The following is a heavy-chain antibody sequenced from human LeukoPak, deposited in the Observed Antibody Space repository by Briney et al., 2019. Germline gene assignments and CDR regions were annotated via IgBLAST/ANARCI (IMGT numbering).Heavy chain of an antibody. D-gene: IGHD3-10*01. CDR2: IYYPGST. Sequence: PSETLSLTCAVSGASISSDNWWIWVRPPPGKGLEWIGEIYYPGSTNYNPSLKSRVTISLDESKNQFSLKLNSVTAADTAMYYCAKDIVRSSGSHNHYGMDVWGVGTTVTVSS. CDR3: AKDIVRSSGSHNHYGMDV. CDR1: GASISSDNW. V-gene: IGHV4-4*02. J-gene: IGHJ6*04.